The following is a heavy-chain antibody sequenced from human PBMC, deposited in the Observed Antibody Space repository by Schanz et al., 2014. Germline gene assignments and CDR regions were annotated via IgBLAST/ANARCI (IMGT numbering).Heavy chain of an antibody. CDR2: IYISGST. V-gene: IGHV4-61*02. Sequence: QVQLQESGPGLLKPSETLSLTCTVSGGSISSGVHYWSWVRQPAGRGLEWIGRIYISGSTRFNPSLKSRVTMSLATSKNQVSLPLRSVTAADTAVYYCARGGSVATIAPYTWFDPWGQGTMVTVSS. J-gene: IGHJ3*01. CDR1: GGSISSGVHY. CDR3: ARGGSVATIAPYTWFDP. D-gene: IGHD5-12*01.